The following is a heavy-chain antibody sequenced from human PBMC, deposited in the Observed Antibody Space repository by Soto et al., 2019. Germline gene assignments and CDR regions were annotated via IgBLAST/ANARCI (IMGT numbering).Heavy chain of an antibody. CDR1: GGTFNYYA. J-gene: IGHJ3*02. D-gene: IGHD2-21*01. CDR2: IVPISGTT. CDR3: ARSGVVVNAFDI. V-gene: IGHV1-69*12. Sequence: QVQLVQSGAEVKKPGSSVKVSCKVSGGTFNYYAINWVRQAPGQGLEWMGGIVPISGTTNYAQKFQGSVTITADESTSTAYMELSSLRSEDTAVYYCARSGVVVNAFDIWGQGTLVTVSS.